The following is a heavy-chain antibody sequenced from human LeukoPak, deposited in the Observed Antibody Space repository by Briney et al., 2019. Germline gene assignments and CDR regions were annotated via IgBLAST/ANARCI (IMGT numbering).Heavy chain of an antibody. CDR2: ISGSGGST. J-gene: IGHJ6*02. D-gene: IGHD4-11*01. CDR1: GVSVSNDY. V-gene: IGHV3-23*01. Sequence: GGSLRLSCAASGVSVSNDYMSWVRQAPGKGLEWVSAISGSGGSTYYADSVKGRFTISRDNSKNTLYLQMNSLRAEDTAVYYCAKANSNYVGYYYYGMDVWGQGTTVTVSS. CDR3: AKANSNYVGYYYYGMDV.